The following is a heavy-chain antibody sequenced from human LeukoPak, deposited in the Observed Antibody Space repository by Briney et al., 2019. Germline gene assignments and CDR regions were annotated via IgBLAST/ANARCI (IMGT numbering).Heavy chain of an antibody. CDR1: GFTFSSYA. CDR3: AKDITMIVVVTGDY. D-gene: IGHD3-22*01. V-gene: IGHV3-23*01. Sequence: QSGGSLRLSCAASGFTFSSYAMSWVRQAPGKGLEWVSAISGSGGSTYYADSVKGRFTISRDNSKNTLYLQMNSLRAEDTAVYYCAKDITMIVVVTGDYWGQGTLVTVSS. CDR2: ISGSGGST. J-gene: IGHJ4*02.